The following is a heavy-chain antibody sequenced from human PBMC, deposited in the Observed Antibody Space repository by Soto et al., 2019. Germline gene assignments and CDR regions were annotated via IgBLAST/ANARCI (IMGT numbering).Heavy chain of an antibody. CDR3: ARLEGLATISYYFDF. J-gene: IGHJ4*02. CDR2: IYYSGST. Sequence: SETLSLTCTVSGGSISSYYWSWIRQPPGKGLEWIGYIYYSGSTNYIPSLKSRVTISVDTSKNLFPLKLNSVTAADSAFYFCARLEGLATISYYFDFWGPGALVTVSS. V-gene: IGHV4-59*08. CDR1: GGSISSYY. D-gene: IGHD5-12*01.